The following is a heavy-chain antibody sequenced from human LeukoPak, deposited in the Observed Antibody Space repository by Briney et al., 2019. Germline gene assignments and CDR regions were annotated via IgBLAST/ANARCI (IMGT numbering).Heavy chain of an antibody. D-gene: IGHD6-19*01. CDR1: GFTLDNYN. V-gene: IGHV3-20*04. CDR2: INWNGGST. J-gene: IGHJ4*02. CDR3: ARGLYYFDY. Sequence: PGGSLRLSCAASGFTLDNYNFNWVRQAPGKGLEWVSNINWNGGSTAYADSVKGRFTISRDNAKNSLYLQMNSLRAEDTALYYCARGLYYFDYWGQGTLVTVSS.